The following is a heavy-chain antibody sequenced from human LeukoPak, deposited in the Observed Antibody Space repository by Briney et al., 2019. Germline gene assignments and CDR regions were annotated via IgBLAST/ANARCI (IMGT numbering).Heavy chain of an antibody. V-gene: IGHV5-51*01. CDR1: GYSFPTYW. Sequence: GESLKISCKGSGYSFPTYWIAWVRQMPGKGLEWMGIIYPDEANIRYSPSFQGPVTMSADKSISTAYPQWSSLKASATAMYYCARPPSRGYSSSFEYWGQGTLVTVSS. CDR3: ARPPSRGYSSSFEY. CDR2: IYPDEANI. J-gene: IGHJ4*02. D-gene: IGHD2-2*03.